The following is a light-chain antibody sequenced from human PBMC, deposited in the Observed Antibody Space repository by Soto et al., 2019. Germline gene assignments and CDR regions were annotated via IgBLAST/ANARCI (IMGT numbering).Light chain of an antibody. CDR2: SNN. J-gene: IGLJ1*01. CDR3: AAWDDSLNGYV. Sequence: QSVLTQPPSASGTPGQRVTISCSGSGSNIGSNTVNWYQQLPGMAPKLLIYSNNQRPSGVPDRFSGSKSGTSASLAISGLQSEDEADYYCAAWDDSLNGYVFGTGTKVTVL. CDR1: GSNIGSNT. V-gene: IGLV1-44*01.